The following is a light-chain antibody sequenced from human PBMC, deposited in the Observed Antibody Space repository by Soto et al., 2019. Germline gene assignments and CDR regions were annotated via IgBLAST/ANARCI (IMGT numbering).Light chain of an antibody. V-gene: IGLV2-14*01. CDR3: NSYTSSSTHLV. CDR1: SSDVGGYNY. Sequence: QSALTQPASVSGSPGQSITISCTGTSSDVGGYNYVSWYQQHPGKAPKLMIYDVSNRPSGVSNRFSGSKSGNTASLTISGLQAEDEADYYCNSYTSSSTHLVFGGGTKVTVL. CDR2: DVS. J-gene: IGLJ2*01.